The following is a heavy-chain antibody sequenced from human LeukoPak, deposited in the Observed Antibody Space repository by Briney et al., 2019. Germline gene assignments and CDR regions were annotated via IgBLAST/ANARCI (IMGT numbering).Heavy chain of an antibody. CDR3: ARDLELWLGEPPRVHYFDY. J-gene: IGHJ4*02. CDR2: ISAYNGNT. V-gene: IGHV1-18*01. D-gene: IGHD3-10*01. CDR1: GYTFFSYG. Sequence: ASVKVSCKASGYTFFSYGITWVRQAPGQGLEWMGWISAYNGNTNYAQKFQGRVTMTTDRSTSTVYMELRSLRSDDTAVYYCARDLELWLGEPPRVHYFDYWGQGTLVTVSS.